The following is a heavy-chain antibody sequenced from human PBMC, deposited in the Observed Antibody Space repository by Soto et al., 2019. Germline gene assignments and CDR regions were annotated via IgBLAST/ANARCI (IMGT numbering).Heavy chain of an antibody. CDR2: IYYSGST. D-gene: IGHD1-1*01. V-gene: IGHV4-59*01. CDR3: ARAENEPALDY. Sequence: PSETLSLTCSVSGGSIGGYCCSWIRQPPGKGLEWIGYIYYSGSTNYNPSLKSRVTISVDTSKNQFSLKLSSVTAADTAVYYCARAENEPALDYWGKGTLVTGSS. J-gene: IGHJ4*02. CDR1: GGSIGGYC.